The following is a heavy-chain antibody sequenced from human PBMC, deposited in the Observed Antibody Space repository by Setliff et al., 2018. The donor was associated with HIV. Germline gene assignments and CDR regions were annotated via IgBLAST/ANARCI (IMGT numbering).Heavy chain of an antibody. CDR2: INSNTGNP. CDR1: GYTFTSYP. V-gene: IGHV7-4-1*02. J-gene: IGHJ4*02. Sequence: ASVKVSCKASGYTFTSYPMNWVRQAPGQGLEWMGWINSNTGNPTYAQGFTGRFVFSLDTSVSTAYLQISSLKAEDTAVYYCARGSGGAAAEIYRSFDYWGQGTLVTSPQ. D-gene: IGHD6-19*01. CDR3: ARGSGGAAAEIYRSFDY.